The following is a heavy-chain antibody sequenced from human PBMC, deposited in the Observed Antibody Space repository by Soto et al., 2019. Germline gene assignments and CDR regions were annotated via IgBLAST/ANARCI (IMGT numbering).Heavy chain of an antibody. J-gene: IGHJ3*02. D-gene: IGHD6-6*01. CDR2: IKSKTDGGTT. V-gene: IGHV3-15*01. CDR3: TTGSYSSSYAFDI. CDR1: GFTFSNAW. Sequence: GGSLRLSCAASGFTFSNAWMSWVRQAPGKGLEWVGRIKSKTDGGTTDYAAPVKGRFTSSRDDSKNTLYLQMNSLKTEDTAVYYCTTGSYSSSYAFDIWGQGTMVTVSS.